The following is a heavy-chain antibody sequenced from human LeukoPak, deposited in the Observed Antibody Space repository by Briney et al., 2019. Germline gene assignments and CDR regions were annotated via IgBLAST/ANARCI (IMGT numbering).Heavy chain of an antibody. CDR1: GFTFSSHA. Sequence: QTGGSLRLSCAASGFTFSSHALSWVRQAPGKGLEWVSGISISGGSTYYADSVKGRFTISRDNSKNTLYLQMNSLRPEDTAVYYCAKTWYSSSSNYHYYYGMDVWGQGTTVTVSS. CDR2: ISISGGST. CDR3: AKTWYSSSSNYHYYYGMDV. D-gene: IGHD6-13*01. V-gene: IGHV3-23*01. J-gene: IGHJ6*02.